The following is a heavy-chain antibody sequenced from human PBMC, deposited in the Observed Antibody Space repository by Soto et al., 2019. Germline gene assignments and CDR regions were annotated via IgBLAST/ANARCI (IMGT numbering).Heavy chain of an antibody. Sequence: QLQLQESGPGLVKPSETMSLTCTVSGGSISSSSYYWGWIRQPPGKGLEWIGSIYYSGSTYYNPSLKSRVTISVDTSKNQFSLKLSSVTAADTAVYYCARQSVVVPAAYYGMDVWGQGTTVTVSS. D-gene: IGHD2-2*01. J-gene: IGHJ6*02. CDR3: ARQSVVVPAAYYGMDV. V-gene: IGHV4-39*01. CDR1: GGSISSSSYY. CDR2: IYYSGST.